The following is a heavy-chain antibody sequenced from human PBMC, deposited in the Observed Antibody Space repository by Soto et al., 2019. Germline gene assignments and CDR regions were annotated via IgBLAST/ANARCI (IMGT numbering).Heavy chain of an antibody. V-gene: IGHV4-39*01. Sequence: SETLSLTCTVSGGSISSSSYYWGWIRQPPGKGLEWIGSIYYSGSTYYNPSLKSRVTISVDTSKNQFSLKLSSVTAADTAVYYCARSLAVNQGVPNFVPLLRFDPWGQGTLVTVSS. CDR3: ARSLAVNQGVPNFVPLLRFDP. J-gene: IGHJ5*02. CDR1: GGSISSSSYY. D-gene: IGHD3-3*01. CDR2: IYYSGST.